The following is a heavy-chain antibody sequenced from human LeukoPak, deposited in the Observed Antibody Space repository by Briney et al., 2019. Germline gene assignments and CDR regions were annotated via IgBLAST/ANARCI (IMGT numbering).Heavy chain of an antibody. J-gene: IGHJ4*02. D-gene: IGHD1-26*01. CDR3: AREVGALRAFDY. CDR2: IKQDGSDK. V-gene: IGHV3-7*01. Sequence: PGGSLRLSCAASGFTFTKYWMTWVRQAPGKGLEWVGNIKQDGSDKNYMDSVKGRFTISRDNAKNSLYLQMNSLRAEDTAVYYCAREVGALRAFDYWGQGTLVTVSS. CDR1: GFTFTKYW.